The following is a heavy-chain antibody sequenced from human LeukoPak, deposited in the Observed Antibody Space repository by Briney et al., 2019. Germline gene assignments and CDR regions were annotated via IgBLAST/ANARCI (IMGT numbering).Heavy chain of an antibody. Sequence: GGSLRLSCTASGFTFGDYAMSWVRQAPGKGLEWVGFIRSKTYGGTTEYAASVKGRFTISRDDSKSIAYLQMNSLKTEDTAVYYCTRSYYDILTGYYLFDYWGQGTLVTLSS. J-gene: IGHJ4*02. CDR2: IRSKTYGGTT. V-gene: IGHV3-49*04. D-gene: IGHD3-9*01. CDR1: GFTFGDYA. CDR3: TRSYYDILTGYYLFDY.